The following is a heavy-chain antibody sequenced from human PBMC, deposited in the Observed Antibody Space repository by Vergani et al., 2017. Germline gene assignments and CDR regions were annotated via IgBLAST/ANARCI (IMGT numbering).Heavy chain of an antibody. CDR1: GYTFTGYY. J-gene: IGHJ6*03. V-gene: IGHV1-2*02. CDR2: INPNSGGT. D-gene: IGHD2-15*01. CDR3: ATCGGNRWRPGPGPGYYYYMDV. Sequence: QVQLVQSGAEVKKPGASVKVSCKASGYTFTGYYMHWVRQAPGQGLEWMGWINPNSGGTNYAQKFQGRVTMTRDTSISTAYMELSRLRSDDTAVYYCATCGGNRWRPGPGPGYYYYMDVWGKGTTVTVSS.